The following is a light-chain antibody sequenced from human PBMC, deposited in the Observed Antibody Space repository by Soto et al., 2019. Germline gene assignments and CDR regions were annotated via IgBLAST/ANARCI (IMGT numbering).Light chain of an antibody. CDR3: QQYNNWPPYT. V-gene: IGKV3-15*01. CDR1: QSVSSN. CDR2: GAS. J-gene: IGKJ2*01. Sequence: EIVVTQSPATLSVSPGERATLSCRASQSVSSNLAWYQQKPGQAPRLLIYGASTRATGISASFSGSGSGTEFTLTISSLQSEDFAVYYCQQYNNWPPYTFGQGTKLEIK.